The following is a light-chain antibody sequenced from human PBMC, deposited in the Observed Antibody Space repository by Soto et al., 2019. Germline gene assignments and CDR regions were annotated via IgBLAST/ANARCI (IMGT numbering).Light chain of an antibody. V-gene: IGKV3-11*01. CDR3: QQRRNWPPAVA. CDR2: DAS. Sequence: EFVLTQSPATLSLSPGDRATLSCRASQSVGSDLAWYQQKPGQAPRLLIYDASNRATGIPARFSGSGSGADFTLTISSLEPEDFAFYYCQQRRNWPPAVAFGGGTKVEL. J-gene: IGKJ4*01. CDR1: QSVGSD.